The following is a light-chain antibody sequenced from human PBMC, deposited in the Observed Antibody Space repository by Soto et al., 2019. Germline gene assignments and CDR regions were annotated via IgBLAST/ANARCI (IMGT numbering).Light chain of an antibody. CDR2: EVT. J-gene: IGLJ2*01. Sequence: QSVLTQPASVSGSPGQSITISCTGTRSDVGGYNYVSWYQHHPGKVPRLLIYEVTNRPAEVSNRFSGSKSGITASLTISGLQSEDEADYYCSSYTSGSTVIFRGGTKVTVL. CDR3: SSYTSGSTVI. V-gene: IGLV2-14*01. CDR1: RSDVGGYNY.